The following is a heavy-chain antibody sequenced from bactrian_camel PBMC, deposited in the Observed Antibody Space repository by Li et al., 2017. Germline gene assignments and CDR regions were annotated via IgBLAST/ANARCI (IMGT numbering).Heavy chain of an antibody. V-gene: IGHV3S9*01. J-gene: IGHJ4*01. CDR3: VADRTHYCHTFDGNVFED. Sequence: VQLVESGGESVQAGGSLRLSCAVSDYTLSRYCMGWFRQVPGKEREGVGGIDVDGATSYADSVKGRFTISRYGTQNAVHLKIENAEPEDTGTYFCVADRTHYCHTFDGNVFEDWGQGTQVTVS. CDR2: IDVDGAT. CDR1: DYTLSRYC. D-gene: IGHD2*01.